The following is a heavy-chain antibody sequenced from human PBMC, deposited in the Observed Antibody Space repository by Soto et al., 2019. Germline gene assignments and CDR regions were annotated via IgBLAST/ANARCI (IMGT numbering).Heavy chain of an antibody. CDR2: INPYNGNT. Sequence: ASVKVSCKASGYSFSSYGVSWVRQAPGQGLEWIGWINPYNGNTRNAQNLQGRVTLTTDTSTSTAYMELSSLRSEDTAVYYCARGLRYFDWLPGYPYYYYYMDVWGKGTTVTVSS. D-gene: IGHD3-9*01. CDR1: GYSFSSYG. CDR3: ARGLRYFDWLPGYPYYYYYMDV. J-gene: IGHJ6*03. V-gene: IGHV1-18*04.